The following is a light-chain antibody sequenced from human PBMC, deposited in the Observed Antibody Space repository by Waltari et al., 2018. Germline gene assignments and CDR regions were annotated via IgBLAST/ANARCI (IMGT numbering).Light chain of an antibody. V-gene: IGKV2-28*01. J-gene: IGKJ3*01. CDR1: QSLLYSNGYNY. CDR3: MQGLHFPLT. CDR2: LGS. Sequence: DVVMTQSPLSLPVTPGEPASISCRFSQSLLYSNGYNYVTWYLQRPGQSPQLLIYLGSNRASGVPGRFSGSGSGTDFTLKISRVEAEDVGVYYCMQGLHFPLTFGPGTKVDIK.